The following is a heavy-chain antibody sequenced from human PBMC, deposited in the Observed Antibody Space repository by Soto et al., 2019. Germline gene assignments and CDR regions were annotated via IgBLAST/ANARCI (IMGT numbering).Heavy chain of an antibody. CDR2: IDPSDSYT. V-gene: IGHV5-10-1*03. J-gene: IGHJ6*02. CDR1: GYSFTSYW. Sequence: EVQLVQSGAEVKKPGESLRISCKGSGYSFTSYWISWVRQMPGKGLEWMGRIDPSDSYTNYSPSFQGHVTISADKSISTAYLQWSSLKASDTAMYYCARQEGYYGSGNQYYYYGMDVWGQGTTVTVSS. D-gene: IGHD3-10*01. CDR3: ARQEGYYGSGNQYYYYGMDV.